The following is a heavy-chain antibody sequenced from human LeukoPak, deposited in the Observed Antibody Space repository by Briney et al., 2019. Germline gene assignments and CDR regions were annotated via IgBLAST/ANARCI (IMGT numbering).Heavy chain of an antibody. V-gene: IGHV3-72*01. D-gene: IGHD4-17*01. Sequence: QPGGPLRLFCAASGFSFSDHYMVWVRQAPGKGLEWVGRTRNKANSHTTEYPASVKGIFTISRDDSKNSMYLQMNSLKTEDTAVYYCARGMTNFGDLYYFAYWGQGTLLTVSS. CDR1: GFSFSDHY. CDR2: TRNKANSHTT. CDR3: ARGMTNFGDLYYFAY. J-gene: IGHJ4*02.